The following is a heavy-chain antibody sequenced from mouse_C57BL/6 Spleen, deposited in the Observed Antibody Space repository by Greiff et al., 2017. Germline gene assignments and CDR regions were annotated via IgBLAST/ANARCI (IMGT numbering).Heavy chain of an antibody. CDR3: ARAGFAY. CDR1: VYTFTSYG. J-gene: IGHJ3*01. Sequence: VPLQQSGAELARPGASVKLSCKASVYTFTSYGISWVKQRTGQSLEWIGEIYPRSGNTYYNEKFKGKATLTADKSSSTAYMELRSLTSEDSAVYFCARAGFAYWGQGTLVTVSA. V-gene: IGHV1-81*01. CDR2: IYPRSGNT.